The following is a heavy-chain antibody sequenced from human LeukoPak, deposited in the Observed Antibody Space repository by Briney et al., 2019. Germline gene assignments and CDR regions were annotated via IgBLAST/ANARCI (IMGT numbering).Heavy chain of an antibody. V-gene: IGHV4-4*01. CDR3: SSYCSSTSCQDGFDY. CDR1: GGSISSSNW. CDR2: IYHSGST. J-gene: IGHJ4*02. Sequence: PSGTLSLTCAVSGGSISSSNWWSWVRQPPGKGLEWIGEIYHSGSTNYNPSLKSRVTISVDRSKNQFSLKLSSVTAADTAVYWCSSYCSSTSCQDGFDYWGQGTLVTVSS. D-gene: IGHD2-2*01.